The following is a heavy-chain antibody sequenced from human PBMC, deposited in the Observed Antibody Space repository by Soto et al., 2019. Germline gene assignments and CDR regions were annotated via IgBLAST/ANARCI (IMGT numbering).Heavy chain of an antibody. CDR2: IYYSGST. J-gene: IGHJ4*02. CDR3: ARHLYSGSYWYFDY. Sequence: PSETLSLTCTVSGGSISSYYWSWIRQPPGKGLEWIGYIYYSGSTNYNPSLKSRVTISVDTSKNQFSLKLSSVTAADTAVYYCARHLYSGSYWYFDYWGQGTLVTVSS. D-gene: IGHD3-10*02. CDR1: GGSISSYY. V-gene: IGHV4-59*08.